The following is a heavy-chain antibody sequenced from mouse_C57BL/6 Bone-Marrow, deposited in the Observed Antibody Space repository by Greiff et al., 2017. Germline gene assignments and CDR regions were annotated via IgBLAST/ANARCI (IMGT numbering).Heavy chain of an antibody. V-gene: IGHV14-1*02. CDR3: ARSTYPAWFAY. CDR1: GFNIKDYY. CDR2: IDPENGNT. J-gene: IGHJ3*01. Sequence: EVQLQESGAELVRPGALVKLSCKASGFNIKDYYMHWVKQRPEQGLEWIGWIDPENGNTIYDPKFQGKASITADTSSNTAYLQLSSLTSEDTAVYYCARSTYPAWFAYWGQGTLVTVSA. D-gene: IGHD5-1*01.